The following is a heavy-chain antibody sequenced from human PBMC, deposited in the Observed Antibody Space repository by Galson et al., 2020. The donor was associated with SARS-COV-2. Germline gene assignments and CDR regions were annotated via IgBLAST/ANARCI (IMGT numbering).Heavy chain of an antibody. CDR3: AREHQRGYSGYDYRASDAFDI. D-gene: IGHD5-12*01. J-gene: IGHJ3*02. CDR2: TYYRSKWYN. CDR1: GDSVSSNSAA. V-gene: IGHV6-1*01. Sequence: SQTLSLTCAISGDSVSSNSAAWNWIRQSPSRGLEWLGRTYYRSKWYNDYAVSVKSRITINPDTSKNQFSLQLNSVTPEDTAVYYCAREHQRGYSGYDYRASDAFDIWGQGTMVTVSS.